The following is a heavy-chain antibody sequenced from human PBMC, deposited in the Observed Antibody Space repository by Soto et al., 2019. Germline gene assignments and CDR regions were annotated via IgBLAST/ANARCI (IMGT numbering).Heavy chain of an antibody. CDR1: GFTFSSYA. Sequence: QVQLVESGGGVVQPGRSLRLSCAASGFTFSSYAMHWVRQAPGKGPEWVAVISYDGSSKTYADSVKGQFTISRDNSKNSLFLQMNNLRPEDTAVYYGARRNSDYSSVWSDAFDIWGQGTMVTVSS. J-gene: IGHJ3*02. CDR3: ARRNSDYSSVWSDAFDI. V-gene: IGHV3-30-3*01. CDR2: ISYDGSSK. D-gene: IGHD6-19*01.